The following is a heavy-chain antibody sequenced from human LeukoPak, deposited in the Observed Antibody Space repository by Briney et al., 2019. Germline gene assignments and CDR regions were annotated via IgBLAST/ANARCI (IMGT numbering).Heavy chain of an antibody. D-gene: IGHD2-2*01. CDR3: ARLRPLLYCSSTSCLNFDY. V-gene: IGHV4-39*01. CDR1: GGSISSRSYY. CDR2: IYYSGST. Sequence: PSETLSLTCTVSGGSISSRSYYWGWIRQPPGKGLEWIGSIYYSGSTYYNPSLKSRVTISVDTSKNQFSLKLSSVTAADTAVYYCARLRPLLYCSSTSCLNFDYWGQGTLVTVSS. J-gene: IGHJ4*02.